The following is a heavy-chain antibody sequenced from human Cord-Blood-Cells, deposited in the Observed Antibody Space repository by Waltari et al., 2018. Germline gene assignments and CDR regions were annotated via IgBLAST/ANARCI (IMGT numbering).Heavy chain of an antibody. J-gene: IGHJ3*02. CDR3: ARVVSSSWYRGAFDI. Sequence: QVQLVQSGAEVKKPGASVKVSCKASGYTFTSYDIKWVRPATGQGLEWMGWMNPNSGNTGYAQKFQGRVTMTRNTSISTAYMELSSLRSEDTAVYYCARVVSSSWYRGAFDIWGQGTMVTVSS. CDR1: GYTFTSYD. D-gene: IGHD6-13*01. V-gene: IGHV1-8*01. CDR2: MNPNSGNT.